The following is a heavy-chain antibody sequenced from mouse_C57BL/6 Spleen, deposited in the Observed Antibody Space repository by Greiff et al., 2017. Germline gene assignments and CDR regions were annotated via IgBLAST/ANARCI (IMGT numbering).Heavy chain of an antibody. V-gene: IGHV1-82*01. Sequence: QVQLQQSGPELVKPGASVKISCKASGYAFSSSWMNWVTQRPGKGLEWIGRIYPGDGDTNYNGKFKGKATLTADKSSSTAYMQLSSLTSEDSAVYFCARGYGYDRYFDVWGTGTTVTVSS. CDR1: GYAFSSSW. D-gene: IGHD2-2*01. J-gene: IGHJ1*03. CDR2: IYPGDGDT. CDR3: ARGYGYDRYFDV.